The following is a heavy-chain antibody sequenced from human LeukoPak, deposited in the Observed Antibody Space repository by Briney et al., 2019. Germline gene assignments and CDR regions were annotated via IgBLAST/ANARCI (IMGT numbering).Heavy chain of an antibody. V-gene: IGHV3-48*03. CDR1: GFTFSSYE. J-gene: IGHJ4*02. Sequence: PGGSLRLSCAASGFTFSSYEMNWVRQAPGKGLEWLSYISSSSGTIYYADSVLGRFTISRDNAKNSLYLQMNSLRDDDTAVYYCAREPALDYWGQGTLVTVSS. D-gene: IGHD1-14*01. CDR2: ISSSSGTI. CDR3: AREPALDY.